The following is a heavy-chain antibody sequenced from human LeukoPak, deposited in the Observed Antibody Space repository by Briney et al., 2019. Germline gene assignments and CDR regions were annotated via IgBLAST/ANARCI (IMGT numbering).Heavy chain of an antibody. CDR1: GFTFSSYW. V-gene: IGHV3-74*01. J-gene: IGHJ4*02. D-gene: IGHD3-10*02. CDR3: ARDQGLFDV. Sequence: GGSLRLSCAASGFTFSSYWMHWVRQASGKGLVWVSRINSDGSSTSYADSVKARFTISRDNAKNSLFLQMNSLRDEDTAVYFCARDQGLFDVWGQGTLVTVSA. CDR2: INSDGSST.